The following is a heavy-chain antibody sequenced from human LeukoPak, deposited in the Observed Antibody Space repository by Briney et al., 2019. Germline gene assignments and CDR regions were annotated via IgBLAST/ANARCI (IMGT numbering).Heavy chain of an antibody. CDR2: I. J-gene: IGHJ5*02. Sequence: PGGSLRLSCAASGFHFSTYNMNWVRQAPGKGPEWVSSIYYADSVKGRFTISRDDAKNSLYLQMNSLRVEDTAVYYCAREVIGGNSAWGQGTLVTVSS. D-gene: IGHD4-23*01. CDR3: AREVIGGNSA. V-gene: IGHV3-21*01. CDR1: GFHFSTYN.